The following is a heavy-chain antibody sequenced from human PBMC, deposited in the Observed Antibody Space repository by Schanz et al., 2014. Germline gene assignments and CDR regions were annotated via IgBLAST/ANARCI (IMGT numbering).Heavy chain of an antibody. D-gene: IGHD2-2*01. CDR1: GFTVNTNY. Sequence: EVQLVESGGGLIHPGGSLRLSCAVSGFTVNTNYMTWVRQAPGKGLECVSILYIRSTYYADSVKGRFTISRDNAKNLLYLQMNGLRAEDTAVYFCARDLSSLIQGDVWGQGTTVTVSS. V-gene: IGHV3-53*01. J-gene: IGHJ6*02. CDR3: ARDLSSLIQGDV. CDR2: LYIRST.